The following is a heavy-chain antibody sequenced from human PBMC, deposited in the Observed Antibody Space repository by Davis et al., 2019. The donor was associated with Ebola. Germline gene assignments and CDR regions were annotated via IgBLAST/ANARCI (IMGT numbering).Heavy chain of an antibody. J-gene: IGHJ6*02. Sequence: ASVPVSCQVSGYTLTELSMHWVRQSPGKGLAWMGGFDPEDGETIYAQKFQGRVTMTEDTSTDTAYMELSSLRSEDTAVYYCATWGGYQLPNGMDVWGQGTTVTVSS. CDR2: FDPEDGET. CDR3: ATWGGYQLPNGMDV. V-gene: IGHV1-24*01. CDR1: GYTLTELS. D-gene: IGHD2-2*01.